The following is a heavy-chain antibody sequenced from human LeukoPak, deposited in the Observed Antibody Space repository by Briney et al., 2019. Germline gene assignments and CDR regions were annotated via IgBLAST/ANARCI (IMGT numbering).Heavy chain of an antibody. CDR3: ARDVRYCGGDCYSADAFDI. V-gene: IGHV1-2*02. J-gene: IGHJ3*02. CDR2: INPNSGGT. D-gene: IGHD2-21*02. Sequence: ASVKVSCKASGYTFTGYYMHWVRQAPGQGLEWMGWINPNSGGTNYAQKFQGRVTMTRDTSISTAYMELSRLRSDDTAVYYCARDVRYCGGDCYSADAFDIWGQGTMVTVSS. CDR1: GYTFTGYY.